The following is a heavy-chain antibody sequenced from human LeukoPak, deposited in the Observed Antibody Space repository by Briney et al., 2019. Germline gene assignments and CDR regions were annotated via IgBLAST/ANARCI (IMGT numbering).Heavy chain of an antibody. J-gene: IGHJ6*02. Sequence: ASAKVSCKASGYTFTSYYMHWVRQAPGQGLEWMGIINPSGGSTSYAQKFQGRVTMTRDTSTSTVYMELSSLRSEDTAVYYCARDPNIDIVVVPAATIHGMDVWGQGTTVTVSS. CDR3: ARDPNIDIVVVPAATIHGMDV. CDR1: GYTFTSYY. D-gene: IGHD2-2*01. V-gene: IGHV1-46*01. CDR2: INPSGGST.